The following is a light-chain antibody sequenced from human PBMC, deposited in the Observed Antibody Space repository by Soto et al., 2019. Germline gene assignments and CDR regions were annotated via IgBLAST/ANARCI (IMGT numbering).Light chain of an antibody. CDR1: QSVLYSSNNKNY. CDR3: QQYYSTPRT. V-gene: IGKV4-1*01. Sequence: DIVMTQSPDSLAVSLGERATINCKSSQSVLYSSNNKNYLAWYQQKPGQPPKLLIYWAYTRESGVPDRFSGSGSGTDFTLTIRSLQAEDVAVYYCQQYYSTPRTFGQGTKVDIK. J-gene: IGKJ1*01. CDR2: WAY.